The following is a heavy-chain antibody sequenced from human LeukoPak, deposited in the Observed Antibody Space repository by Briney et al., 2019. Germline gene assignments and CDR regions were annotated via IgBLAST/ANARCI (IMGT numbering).Heavy chain of an antibody. D-gene: IGHD2-15*01. V-gene: IGHV3-43*02. CDR1: GFMFDDSA. Sequence: TGGSLRLSCAASGFMFDDSAMHWVRQAPGKGLEWVSLISGDGVSTFYADSVKGRFTISRDNSKNSLSLQMDSLTTEDTALYYCVKEGYSHTSNYFDNWGQGILVTVSS. J-gene: IGHJ4*02. CDR3: VKEGYSHTSNYFDN. CDR2: ISGDGVST.